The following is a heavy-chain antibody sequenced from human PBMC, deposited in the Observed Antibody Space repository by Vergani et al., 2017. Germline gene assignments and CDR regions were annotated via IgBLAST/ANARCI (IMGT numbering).Heavy chain of an antibody. D-gene: IGHD1-7*01. CDR2: ISSRGSTI. CDR3: ARDHGLKATGTTA. V-gene: IGHV3-48*03. J-gene: IGHJ5*02. CDR1: GFTFSSYE. Sequence: EVQLVESGGGLVQPGGSLRLSCAASGFTFSSYEMNWVRQAPGKGLEWVSYISSRGSTIYYADAVKGRFTISRDNAKNSLYLQMNSLRAEDTAVYYCARDHGLKATGTTAWGQGTLVTVSA.